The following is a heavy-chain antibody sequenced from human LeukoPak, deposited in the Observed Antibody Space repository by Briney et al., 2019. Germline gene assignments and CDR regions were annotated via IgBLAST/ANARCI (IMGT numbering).Heavy chain of an antibody. CDR2: ISVYNGNT. CDR1: GYTFTSYG. Sequence: ASVKLSCTASGYTFTSYGISWVRQAHGQGLERMGWISVYNGNTNYAQKLQGRVTMTTDTSTSTAYMKLRSLRSDDTAVYYGARDVHIVVVVAATPNAFDSWGQGTMVTVSS. CDR3: ARDVHIVVVVAATPNAFDS. D-gene: IGHD2-15*01. V-gene: IGHV1-18*01. J-gene: IGHJ3*02.